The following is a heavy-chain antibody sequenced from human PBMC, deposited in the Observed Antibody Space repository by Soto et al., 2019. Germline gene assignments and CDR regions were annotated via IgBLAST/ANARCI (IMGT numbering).Heavy chain of an antibody. CDR3: ARSPYCSSTSCYSPYFDY. CDR1: GYTFTGYY. CDR2: INPNSGGT. V-gene: IGHV1-2*02. J-gene: IGHJ4*02. D-gene: IGHD2-2*01. Sequence: ASVKVSCKASGYTFTGYYMHWVRQAPGQGLEWMGWINPNSGGTNYAQKFQGRVTMTRDTSINTAYMELSRLRSDDTAVYYCARSPYCSSTSCYSPYFDYWGQGTLVTVSS.